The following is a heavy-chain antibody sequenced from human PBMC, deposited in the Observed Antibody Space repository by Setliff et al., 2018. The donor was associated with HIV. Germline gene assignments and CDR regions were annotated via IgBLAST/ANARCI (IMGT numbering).Heavy chain of an antibody. CDR1: GFTFDDYT. V-gene: IGHV3-43*01. D-gene: IGHD5-12*01. Sequence: PGGSLRLSCAASGFTFDDYTMHWVRQAPGKGLEWVSLITWDGGSTYYADSVKGRFTISRDNSKNSLYLQMNSLRTEDTALYYCAKDIAYSGYGYYYYYYMDVWGKGTTVTVSS. CDR3: AKDIAYSGYGYYYYYYMDV. J-gene: IGHJ6*03. CDR2: ITWDGGST.